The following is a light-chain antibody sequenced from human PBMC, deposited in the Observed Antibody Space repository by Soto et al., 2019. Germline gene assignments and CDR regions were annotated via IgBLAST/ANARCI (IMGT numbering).Light chain of an antibody. Sequence: DIQMTQSPSSLSASIGDRVTITCQASHDIRKYLNWYQQKPGKAPKLLIYSASNLESGVPSRFSGSGFGTDFIFNISSLQPEDLATDYCQQYDNLPRTFGPGTKLEIK. CDR2: SAS. CDR1: HDIRKY. CDR3: QQYDNLPRT. V-gene: IGKV1-33*01. J-gene: IGKJ2*01.